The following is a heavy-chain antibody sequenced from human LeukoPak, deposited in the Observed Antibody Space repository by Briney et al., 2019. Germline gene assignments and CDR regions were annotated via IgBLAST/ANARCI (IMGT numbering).Heavy chain of an antibody. Sequence: GGSLRLSCAASGFTFSSYSMNWVRQAPGKGLEWVSSISSSSSYIYYADSVKGRFTISRDNAKNSLYLQMNSLRAEDTAVYYCAREGVLLWFGELGGVDYWGQGTLVTVSS. D-gene: IGHD3-10*01. V-gene: IGHV3-21*01. CDR3: AREGVLLWFGELGGVDY. CDR2: ISSSSSYI. CDR1: GFTFSSYS. J-gene: IGHJ4*02.